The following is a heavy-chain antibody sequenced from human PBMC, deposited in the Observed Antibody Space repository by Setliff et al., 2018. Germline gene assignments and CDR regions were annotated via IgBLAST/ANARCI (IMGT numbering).Heavy chain of an antibody. CDR1: GFTFDDYA. D-gene: IGHD1-26*01. Sequence: QPGGSLRLSCAASGFTFDDYAMHWVRQAPGKGLEWVSGISWNSGSIGYADSVKGRFTISRDNAKNSMYLQMNSLRAEDTAVYSCAKDRGSYSFDYWGQGTLVTVSS. CDR2: ISWNSGSI. J-gene: IGHJ4*02. V-gene: IGHV3-9*01. CDR3: AKDRGSYSFDY.